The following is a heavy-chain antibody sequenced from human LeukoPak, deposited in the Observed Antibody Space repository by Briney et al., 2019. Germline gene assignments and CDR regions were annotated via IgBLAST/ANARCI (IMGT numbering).Heavy chain of an antibody. D-gene: IGHD3-10*01. CDR1: GFTFRSHP. CDR3: ARAQISAIGSGDYLDA. J-gene: IGHJ3*01. V-gene: IGHV3-30-3*01. CDR2: ISDDGTNE. Sequence: PGKSLRLSCVASGFTFRSHPMHWVRQAPGKGLEWVAVISDDGTNEYDAEFVKGRFSMSRDNSKNTVFLYMNNLRTEDTALYYCARAQISAIGSGDYLDAWGQGTLVTVSS.